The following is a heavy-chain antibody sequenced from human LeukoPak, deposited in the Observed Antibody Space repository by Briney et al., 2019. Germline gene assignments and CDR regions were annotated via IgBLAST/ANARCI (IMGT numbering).Heavy chain of an antibody. V-gene: IGHV4-59*01. CDR1: GGSISSYY. J-gene: IGHJ6*02. CDR3: ARDIVVPAAIWFDGYYYYGMDV. D-gene: IGHD2-2*01. CDR2: IDYSGST. Sequence: SETLSLTCTVSGGSISSYYWSWIRQPPGKGLEWIGYIDYSGSTNYNPSLKSRVTISVDTSKNQFSLKLSSVTAADTAVYYCARDIVVPAAIWFDGYYYYGMDVWGQGTTVTVSS.